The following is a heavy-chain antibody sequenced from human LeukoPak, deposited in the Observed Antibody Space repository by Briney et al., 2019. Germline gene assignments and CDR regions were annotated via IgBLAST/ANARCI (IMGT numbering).Heavy chain of an antibody. CDR1: GYTFTSYD. Sequence: GASVKVSCKASGYTFTSYDINWVRQATGQGLEWMRWMNPNSGNTGYAQKFQGRVTMTRNTSISTAYMELSSLRSEDTAVYYCARTAVKTDTPDDYWGQGTLVTVSS. CDR3: ARTAVKTDTPDDY. CDR2: MNPNSGNT. J-gene: IGHJ4*02. V-gene: IGHV1-8*01. D-gene: IGHD1-14*01.